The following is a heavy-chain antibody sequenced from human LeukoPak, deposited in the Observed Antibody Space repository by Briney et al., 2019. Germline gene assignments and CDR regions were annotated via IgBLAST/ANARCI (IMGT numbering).Heavy chain of an antibody. CDR2: ISRSGSTI. D-gene: IGHD3-22*01. Sequence: GGSLRLSCAASGFTFSSYEMNWVRQAPGKGLEWVSYISRSGSTIYYADSVKGRFTISRDNAKNSLYLQMNSLRAEDSAVYFCARDNSRYDSSGPDPWYFDLWGRGTLVTVSS. J-gene: IGHJ2*01. V-gene: IGHV3-48*03. CDR1: GFTFSSYE. CDR3: ARDNSRYDSSGPDPWYFDL.